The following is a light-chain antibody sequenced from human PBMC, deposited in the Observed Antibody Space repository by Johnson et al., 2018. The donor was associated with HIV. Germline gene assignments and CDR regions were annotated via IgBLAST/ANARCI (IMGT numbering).Light chain of an antibody. CDR2: ENN. CDR3: GTWDASLSVNV. V-gene: IGLV1-51*02. J-gene: IGLJ1*01. Sequence: QLVLTQPPSVSAAPGQKVTISCSGSSSNIGNNYVSWYQQLPGTAPKLLIYENNKRPSGIADRFSGSKSGTSATLGITGLQTGDEADYYCGTWDASLSVNVFGTGAKVTVL. CDR1: SSNIGNNY.